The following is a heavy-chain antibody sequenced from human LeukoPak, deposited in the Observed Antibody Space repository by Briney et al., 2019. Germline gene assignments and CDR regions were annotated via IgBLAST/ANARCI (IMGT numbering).Heavy chain of an antibody. CDR3: ARHLRVGARQEFDY. J-gene: IGHJ4*02. CDR1: GGSISSSNYY. V-gene: IGHV4-39*01. CDR2: ILYSGTT. D-gene: IGHD5/OR15-5a*01. Sequence: SETLSLTCTVSGGSISSSNYYWGWIRQPPGKGLEWIGSILYSGTTYYNPSLESRITISVDTSKNQVSLKLNSVTAADTAVFYCARHLRVGARQEFDYWGQGTLATVSS.